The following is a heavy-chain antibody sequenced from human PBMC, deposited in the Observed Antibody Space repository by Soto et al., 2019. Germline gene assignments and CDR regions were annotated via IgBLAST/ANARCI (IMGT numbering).Heavy chain of an antibody. Sequence: PSETLSLTCAVSGGSISSGGYSWSWIRQPPGKGLEWIGYIYHSGYTYSNPSLKSRVTISVDRSKNQFSLKLSSVTAADTAVYYCARAHYGDYGYGMDVWGQGTTVTVSS. V-gene: IGHV4-30-2*01. D-gene: IGHD4-17*01. CDR3: ARAHYGDYGYGMDV. CDR1: GGSISSGGYS. CDR2: IYHSGYT. J-gene: IGHJ6*02.